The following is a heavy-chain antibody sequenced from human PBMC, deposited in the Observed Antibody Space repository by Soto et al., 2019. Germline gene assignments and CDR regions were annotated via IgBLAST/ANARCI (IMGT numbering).Heavy chain of an antibody. V-gene: IGHV1-3*01. D-gene: IGHD1-1*01. J-gene: IGHJ4*02. CDR1: GYTFTSHA. CDR2: INVGNGNT. CDR3: AKRTGRYFDY. Sequence: QVQLVQSGTEVKKSGASMKISCKASGYTFTSHAVHWVRQAPGQRREWIGWINVGNGNTKYSQTFQGRVTITRDTSANTAYMELSSLGSEDTAVYYCAKRTGRYFDYWGQGTLVTVSS.